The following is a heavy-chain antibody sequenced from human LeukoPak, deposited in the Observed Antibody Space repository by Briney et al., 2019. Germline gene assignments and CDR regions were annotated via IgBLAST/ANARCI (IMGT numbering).Heavy chain of an antibody. CDR1: AYSISSAYY. V-gene: IGHV4-38-2*02. J-gene: IGHJ5*02. CDR3: ARGPLGRYFDWA. CDR2: IYYSGST. Sequence: KTSETLSLTCTVSAYSISSAYYWGWIRQPPGKGLEWIGSIYYSGSTSYNPSLKSRVTISVDTSTNQFSLKLNSVTAADTAIYYCARGPLGRYFDWAWGQGTLVTVSS. D-gene: IGHD3-9*01.